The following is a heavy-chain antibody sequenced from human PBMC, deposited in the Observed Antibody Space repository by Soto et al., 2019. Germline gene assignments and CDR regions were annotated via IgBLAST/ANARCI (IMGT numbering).Heavy chain of an antibody. CDR2: TNPDGSST. J-gene: IGHJ6*02. Sequence: EVQLAESGGGLVQPCGSLRLSCAASGFTFSPYWMHWVRQAPGKWLEWGSRTNPDGSSTDYSESVKGRFTISRDNAKNTLYLQMNSLRAEDTVVYYCGRGGSDSPRGMDVWGQGTTVTVSS. CDR1: GFTFSPYW. CDR3: GRGGSDSPRGMDV. V-gene: IGHV3-74*01. D-gene: IGHD6-19*01.